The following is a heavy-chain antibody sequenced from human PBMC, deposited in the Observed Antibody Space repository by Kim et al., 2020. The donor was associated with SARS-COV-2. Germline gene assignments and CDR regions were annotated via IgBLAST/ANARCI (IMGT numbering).Heavy chain of an antibody. J-gene: IGHJ4*02. Sequence: ADPVNGRFTISRDHSKNPLYLQMNCLGAQETAVYYCAERGYSPGWHYFDYWGQGSLVTVSS. CDR3: AERGYSPGWHYFDY. V-gene: IGHV3-23*01. D-gene: IGHD6-19*01.